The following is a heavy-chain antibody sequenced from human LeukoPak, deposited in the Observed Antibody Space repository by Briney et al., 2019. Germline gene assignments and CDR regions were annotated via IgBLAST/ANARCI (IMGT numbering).Heavy chain of an antibody. CDR2: ISSSGSTI. V-gene: IGHV3-48*03. CDR3: ARGTGDRRDVYFDY. J-gene: IGHJ4*02. CDR1: GFTFSNYA. D-gene: IGHD7-27*01. Sequence: GGSLRLSCAASGFTFSNYAMSWVRQAPGKGLEWVSYISSSGSTIYYADSVKGRFTISRDNAKNSLYLQMNSLRAEDTAVYYCARGTGDRRDVYFDYWGQGTLVTVSS.